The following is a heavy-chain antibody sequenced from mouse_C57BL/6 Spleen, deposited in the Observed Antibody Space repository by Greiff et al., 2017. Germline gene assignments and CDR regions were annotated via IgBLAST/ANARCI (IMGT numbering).Heavy chain of an antibody. CDR2: INPKDGTT. Sequence: EVQLQQSGPELVKPGASVKISCKASGYSFSNYNMNWVKQRNGKSLEWIGEINPKDGTTSYNEKFKGKATMTVDQSSSTAYMQLSSLTSDDSSFYFCAEGYELDYKSIDDWGQGTSVTVS. CDR3: AEGYELDYKSIDD. V-gene: IGHV1-39*01. J-gene: IGHJ4*01. CDR1: GYSFSNYN. D-gene: IGHD2-14*01.